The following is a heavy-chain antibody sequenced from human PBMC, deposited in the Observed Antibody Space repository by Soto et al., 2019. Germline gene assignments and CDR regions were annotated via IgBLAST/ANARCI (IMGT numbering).Heavy chain of an antibody. CDR1: GFTISSYA. CDR2: ISGSGGST. V-gene: IGHV3-23*01. D-gene: IGHD1-1*01. J-gene: IGHJ6*02. CDR3: ATSTKPDHLDYYYYGMDV. Sequence: GGSLRLSCAASGFTISSYAMVWVRQAPGKGLEWVSAISGSGGSTYYADSVKGRFTISRDSSKNTLYLQMNSLRAEDTAVYYCATSTKPDHLDYYYYGMDVWGQGTTVTVSS.